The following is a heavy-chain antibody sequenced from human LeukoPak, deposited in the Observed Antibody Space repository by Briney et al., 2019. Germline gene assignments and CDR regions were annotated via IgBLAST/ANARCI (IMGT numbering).Heavy chain of an antibody. CDR2: ISYDGSNK. CDR1: GFIFSSYA. J-gene: IGHJ4*02. CDR3: ASVGAARPLYFDY. V-gene: IGHV3-30-3*01. Sequence: GRSLRLSCAASGFIFSSYAMHWVRQGPGKGLEWVAVISYDGSNKYYADSVKGRFTIPRDNSKNTLYLQMNSLRAEDTAVYYCASVGAARPLYFDYWGQGTLVTVSS. D-gene: IGHD6-6*01.